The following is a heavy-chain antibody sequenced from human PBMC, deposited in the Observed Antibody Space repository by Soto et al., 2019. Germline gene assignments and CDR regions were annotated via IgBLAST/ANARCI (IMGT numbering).Heavy chain of an antibody. Sequence: PGGSLRLSCAASGFTFSSYSMNWVRQAPGKGLEWVSSISSSSSYIYYADSVKGRFTISRDNAKNSLYLQMNSLRAEDTAVYYCARDLSQGIAVAKGFDPWGQGTLVTVSS. V-gene: IGHV3-21*01. CDR2: ISSSSSYI. J-gene: IGHJ5*02. CDR1: GFTFSSYS. CDR3: ARDLSQGIAVAKGFDP. D-gene: IGHD6-19*01.